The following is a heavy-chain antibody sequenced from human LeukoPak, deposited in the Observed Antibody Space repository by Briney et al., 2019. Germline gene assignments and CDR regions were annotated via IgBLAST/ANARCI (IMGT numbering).Heavy chain of an antibody. CDR2: MNPNSGNT. Sequence: ASVTVSCTASGYTFTSYDINWVRQAPGQGLEWMGWMNPNSGNTGYAQKLQGRVTMTTDTSTSTAYMELRSLRSDDTAVYYCARVARRISSSASQYFQHWGQGTLVTVSS. J-gene: IGHJ1*01. V-gene: IGHV1-8*01. CDR1: GYTFTSYD. D-gene: IGHD6-6*01. CDR3: ARVARRISSSASQYFQH.